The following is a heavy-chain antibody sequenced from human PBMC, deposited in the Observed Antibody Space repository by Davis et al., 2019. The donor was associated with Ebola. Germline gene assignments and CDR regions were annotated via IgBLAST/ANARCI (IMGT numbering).Heavy chain of an antibody. CDR3: AKINVVVTAMRFDY. CDR2: ISGSGGKT. Sequence: GESLKISCTDSVITFSSYAMSWVRQAPGRGLEWVSAISGSGGKTDYADSVRGRFTISRDNSKTTVYLLMNSLRAEDTAVYYCAKINVVVTAMRFDYWGQGTLVTVSS. D-gene: IGHD2-21*02. V-gene: IGHV3-23*01. J-gene: IGHJ4*02. CDR1: VITFSSYA.